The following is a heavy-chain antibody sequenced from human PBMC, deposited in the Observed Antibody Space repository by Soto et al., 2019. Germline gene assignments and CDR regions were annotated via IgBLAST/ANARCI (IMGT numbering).Heavy chain of an antibody. CDR1: GASITSGDYS. Sequence: QVQLQESGPGLVKPSQTLSLTCTVSGASITSGDYSWNWIRQPPGKGLEWIGYIYHTGTTYYNPSLQSRVTISVDTSMNQFSLKLRSVTGADTAVYYCVRDGLTMYGVLNPSFDPWGQGTLVTVSS. V-gene: IGHV4-30-4*01. J-gene: IGHJ5*02. CDR3: VRDGLTMYGVLNPSFDP. CDR2: IYHTGTT. D-gene: IGHD3-3*01.